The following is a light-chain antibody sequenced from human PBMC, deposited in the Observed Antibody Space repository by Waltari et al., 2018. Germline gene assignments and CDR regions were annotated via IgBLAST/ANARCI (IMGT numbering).Light chain of an antibody. J-gene: IGKJ1*01. Sequence: DIQMTQSPSSLSASVGDRVNLTCRASQSISSYLNWYQQKPGKAPKLLIYAASTLQSGVPSRFSGSGSGTDFTLTISSLQPEDFATYYCQQSYNTPWTFGQGTKVEIK. CDR3: QQSYNTPWT. CDR1: QSISSY. V-gene: IGKV1-39*01. CDR2: AAS.